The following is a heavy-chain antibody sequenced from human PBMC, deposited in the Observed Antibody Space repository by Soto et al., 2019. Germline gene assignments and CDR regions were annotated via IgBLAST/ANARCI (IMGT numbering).Heavy chain of an antibody. J-gene: IGHJ4*02. D-gene: IGHD4-17*01. V-gene: IGHV4-39*07. CDR3: ARSPVTTFWSLDY. CDR2: IYYSGNT. Sequence: SETLSLTCTVSSGSISSSSSYWGWIRQPPGKGLEWIGSIYYSGNTYYNPSLKSRVTISVDTSKNQFSLKLNSVTAADTAVYCCARSPVTTFWSLDYWGQGTLVTVSS. CDR1: SGSISSSSSY.